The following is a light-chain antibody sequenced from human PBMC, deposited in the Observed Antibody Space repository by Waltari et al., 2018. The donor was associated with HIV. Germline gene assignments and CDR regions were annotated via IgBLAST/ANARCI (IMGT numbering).Light chain of an antibody. CDR1: QSIGSD. CDR3: QQYNNWPPMYT. CDR2: GAS. Sequence: EIVMTQSPATLSVSQGERATLSCRASQSIGSDLAWYQQKPGQAPRLLIYGASTRATGIPARFSGSGSGTEFTLTISSLQSEDFAVYSCQQYNNWPPMYTFGQGTKLEIK. J-gene: IGKJ2*01. V-gene: IGKV3-15*01.